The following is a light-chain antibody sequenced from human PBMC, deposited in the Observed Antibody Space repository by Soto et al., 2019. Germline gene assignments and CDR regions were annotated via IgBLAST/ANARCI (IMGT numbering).Light chain of an antibody. J-gene: IGLJ1*01. V-gene: IGLV2-14*01. CDR3: SSYTSSSAYV. CDR2: GVS. Sequence: QSVLTQPASVSGSPGQSVSISCTGTSSDVGFYNYVSWYQQHPGKAPKLMIYGVSNRPSAVSSRFSGSKSGNTASLTISGLQAEDEADYYCSSYTSSSAYVFGTGTKVTVL. CDR1: SSDVGFYNY.